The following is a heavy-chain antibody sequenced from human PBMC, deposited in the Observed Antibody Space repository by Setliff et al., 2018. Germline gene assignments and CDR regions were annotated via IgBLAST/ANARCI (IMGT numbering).Heavy chain of an antibody. CDR1: GGSISSGDYY. Sequence: KTSETLSLTCTVSGGSISSGDYYWSWIRQPPGKGLEWIGYIYHSGSTYYNPSLKSRVTISVDTSKNQFSLTLSSVTAADSAVYYCASVNFDGLPRPLYDYWGQGTLVTVSS. CDR2: IYHSGST. CDR3: ASVNFDGLPRPLYDY. J-gene: IGHJ4*02. D-gene: IGHD3-9*01. V-gene: IGHV4-30-4*08.